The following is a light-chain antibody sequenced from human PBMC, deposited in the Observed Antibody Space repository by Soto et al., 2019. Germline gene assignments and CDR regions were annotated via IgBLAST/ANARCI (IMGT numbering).Light chain of an antibody. CDR3: LQYNGYYRT. CDR1: QTISGW. Sequence: DVQMTRSPSSLCACVVDTVSITCVASQTISGWLAWYQQRPGKAPNLLIFDASTLESGVPSRFSGSGSGTTFTLTISRLQADDFATYYCLQYNGYYRTFGQGTKVDIK. J-gene: IGKJ1*01. CDR2: DAS. V-gene: IGKV1-5*01.